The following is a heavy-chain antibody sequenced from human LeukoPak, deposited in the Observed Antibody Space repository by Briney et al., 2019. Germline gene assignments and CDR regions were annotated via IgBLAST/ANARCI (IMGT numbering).Heavy chain of an antibody. CDR3: ARVLGAYRGGDCYQNAFDI. Sequence: ASVKVSCKASGGTFSSYTISWVRQAPGQGLEWMGRIIPILGIANYAQKFQGRVTITADKSTSTAYMELSSLRSEDTAVCYCARVLGAYRGGDCYQNAFDIWGQGTMVTVSS. CDR2: IIPILGIA. J-gene: IGHJ3*02. V-gene: IGHV1-69*02. CDR1: GGTFSSYT. D-gene: IGHD2-21*02.